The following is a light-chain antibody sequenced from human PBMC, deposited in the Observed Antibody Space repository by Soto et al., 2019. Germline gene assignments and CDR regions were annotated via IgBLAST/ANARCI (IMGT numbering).Light chain of an antibody. CDR2: GNT. CDR1: TSNLGAGFD. J-gene: IGLJ2*01. CDR3: QSYDSGLTASV. V-gene: IGLV1-40*01. Sequence: QSVLTQPPSVSGAPGQRVSISCTGSTSNLGAGFDVQWYQQLPGTAPKLLIYGNTNRPSRVPSRFSSSRSGPSATLAIADLQPEDEAHYYCQSYDSGLTASVFGGGTKLTV.